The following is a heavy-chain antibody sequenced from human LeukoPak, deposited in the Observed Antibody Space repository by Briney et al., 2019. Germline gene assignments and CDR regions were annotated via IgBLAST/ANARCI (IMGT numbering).Heavy chain of an antibody. CDR1: GGSFSGYY. CDR3: ARALFGSYGTGYYFDY. Sequence: PSETLSLTCAVYGGSFSGYYWSWIRQPPGKGLEWIGEINHSGSTNYNPSLKSRVTISVDTSKNQFSLKLGSVTAADTAVYYCARALFGSYGTGYYFDYWGQGTLVTVSS. J-gene: IGHJ4*02. D-gene: IGHD5-18*01. CDR2: INHSGST. V-gene: IGHV4-34*01.